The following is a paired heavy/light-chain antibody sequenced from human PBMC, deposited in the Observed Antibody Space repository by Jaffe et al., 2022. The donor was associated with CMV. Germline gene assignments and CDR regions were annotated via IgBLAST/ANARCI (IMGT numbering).Heavy chain of an antibody. V-gene: IGHV3-23*01. CDR1: GYTFRDYA. Sequence: EQLLQSGGGLVQPGGSLRLSCEASGYTFRDYAMTWVRQAPGLGLEWVAAMSGSGDKRFYADSVKGRFTISRDNTENTLYLQMNSLRAEDTAVYFCARDPPQWVVRGVKRGPSHGMDVWGQGTTVIVSS. CDR3: ARDPPQWVVRGVKRGPSHGMDV. CDR2: MSGSGDKR. D-gene: IGHD3-10*01. J-gene: IGHJ6*02.
Light chain of an antibody. CDR3: QQRNDWPGT. CDR2: DAS. CDR1: QSISSY. J-gene: IGKJ1*01. V-gene: IGKV3-11*01. Sequence: EIVLTQSPATLSLSPGERATLSCRASQSISSYLAWYQQKPGQAPRLLISDASNRATGIPARFSGSGSGTDFTLTISSLEPEDSAVYYCQQRNDWPGTFGQGTKVEIK.